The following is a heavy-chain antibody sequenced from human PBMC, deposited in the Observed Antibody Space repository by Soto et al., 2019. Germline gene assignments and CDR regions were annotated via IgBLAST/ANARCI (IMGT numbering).Heavy chain of an antibody. D-gene: IGHD2-2*01. CDR3: ARDRIVVVPAAIGWFDP. V-gene: IGHV3-7*01. Sequence: ESGGGLVQPGGSLRLSCAASGFTFSSYWMSWVRQAPGKGLEWVANIKQDGSEKYYVDSVKGRFTISRDNAKNSLYLQMNSLRAEDTAVYYCARDRIVVVPAAIGWFDPWGQGTLVTVSS. CDR1: GFTFSSYW. CDR2: IKQDGSEK. J-gene: IGHJ5*02.